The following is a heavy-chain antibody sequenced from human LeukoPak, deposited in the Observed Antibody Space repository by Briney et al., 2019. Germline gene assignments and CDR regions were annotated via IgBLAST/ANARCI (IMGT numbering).Heavy chain of an antibody. V-gene: IGHV3-30*04. D-gene: IGHD2-15*01. CDR2: INQDGSNK. CDR3: AKDLTYCSGGSCYPYYYYYMDV. CDR1: GFTFGDYT. J-gene: IGHJ6*03. Sequence: GGSLRLSCSPSGFTFGDYTMSWFRQAPGKGLEWVANINQDGSNKYYADSVKGRFTISRDNSKNTLYLQMNSLRAEDTAVYYCAKDLTYCSGGSCYPYYYYYMDVWGKGTTVTISS.